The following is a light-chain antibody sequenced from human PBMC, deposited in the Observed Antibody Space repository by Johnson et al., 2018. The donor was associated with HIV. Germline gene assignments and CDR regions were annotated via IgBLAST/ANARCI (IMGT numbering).Light chain of an antibody. CDR1: SSNIGNNY. Sequence: QSVLTQPPSVSAAPGQKVTISCSGSSSNIGNNYVSWYQQLPGTAPKLLIYENNKRPSGIPYRFSGSKSGTSATLGITGLQTGDEADYYCGTWDSSLSAGGVFVTGTKVTVL. J-gene: IGLJ1*01. CDR3: GTWDSSLSAGGV. CDR2: ENN. V-gene: IGLV1-51*02.